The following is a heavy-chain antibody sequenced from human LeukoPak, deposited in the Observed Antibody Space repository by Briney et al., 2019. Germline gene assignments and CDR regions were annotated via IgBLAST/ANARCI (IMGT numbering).Heavy chain of an antibody. Sequence: SETLSLTCTVSGGSISSGSDYWSWIRQPAGKGLEWIGRIYTSGSTNYNPSLKSRVTISVDTSKNQFSLKLSSVTAADTAVYYCARGVAAAVYDAFDIWGQGTMVTVSS. D-gene: IGHD6-13*01. CDR2: IYTSGST. CDR1: GGSISSGSDY. V-gene: IGHV4-61*02. CDR3: ARGVAAAVYDAFDI. J-gene: IGHJ3*02.